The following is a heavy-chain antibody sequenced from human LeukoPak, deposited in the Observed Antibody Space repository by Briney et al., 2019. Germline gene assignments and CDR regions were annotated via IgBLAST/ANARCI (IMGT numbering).Heavy chain of an antibody. J-gene: IGHJ4*02. CDR1: GFTYKNSW. Sequence: GGSLRLSCAASGFTYKNSWMSWVRQAPGKGLEWVANINQDGDEKYYVDSVKGRFTISRDDAQTSVYLQLSGLRPEDTAVYYCAKNKGWELPAELDSWGQGALVIVSS. V-gene: IGHV3-7*01. CDR2: INQDGDEK. D-gene: IGHD2-15*01. CDR3: AKNKGWELPAELDS.